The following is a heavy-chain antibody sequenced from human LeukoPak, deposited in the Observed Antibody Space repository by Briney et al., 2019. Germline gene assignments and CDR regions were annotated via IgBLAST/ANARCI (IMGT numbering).Heavy chain of an antibody. V-gene: IGHV1-18*01. CDR2: ISAYNGNT. D-gene: IGHD4-17*01. CDR1: GYTFTSYG. CDR3: ARGGLADNGYGDREDLGPFDY. J-gene: IGHJ4*02. Sequence: ASVKVSCKASGYTFTSYGISWVRQAPGQGLEWMGWISAYNGNTNYAQKLQGRVTMTTDTSTSTAYMELRSLRSDDTAVYYCARGGLADNGYGDREDLGPFDYWGQGTLVTVSS.